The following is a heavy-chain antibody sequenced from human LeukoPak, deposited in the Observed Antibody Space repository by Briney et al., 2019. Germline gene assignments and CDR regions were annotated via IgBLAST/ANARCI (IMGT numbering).Heavy chain of an antibody. Sequence: ASVKVSCKASGYTFTSYGISWVRQAPGQGLEWMGWISAYNGNTNYAQKLQGRVTMTTDTSTSTVYMELSSLRSEDTAVYYCARVEYNYAGSHFDYWGQGTLVTVSS. CDR1: GYTFTSYG. CDR3: ARVEYNYAGSHFDY. CDR2: ISAYNGNT. J-gene: IGHJ4*02. D-gene: IGHD5-18*01. V-gene: IGHV1-18*01.